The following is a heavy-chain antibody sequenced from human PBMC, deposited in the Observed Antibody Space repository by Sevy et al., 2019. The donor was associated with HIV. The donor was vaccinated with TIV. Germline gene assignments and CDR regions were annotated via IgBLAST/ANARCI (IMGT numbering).Heavy chain of an antibody. D-gene: IGHD3-22*01. Sequence: GGSLRLSCAASEFTFSTYAMSWVRQAPGKGLEWVSAVSISGGSTYDADSVKGRFTISRDNSKNTLYLQMNSLRAEDTAVYYCAKDRHPNSSSYYFDYRGQGTLVTVSS. CDR3: AKDRHPNSSSYYFDY. CDR2: VSISGGST. V-gene: IGHV3-23*01. CDR1: EFTFSTYA. J-gene: IGHJ4*02.